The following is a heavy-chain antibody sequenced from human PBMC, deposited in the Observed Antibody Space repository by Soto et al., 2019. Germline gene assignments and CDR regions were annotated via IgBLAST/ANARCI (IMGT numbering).Heavy chain of an antibody. CDR1: GGSISSSSYY. V-gene: IGHV4-39*01. CDR3: ARGGLVVVAATLPVWFDP. CDR2: IYYSGST. Sequence: QLQLQESGPGLVKPSETLSLTCTVSGGSISSSSYYWGWIRQPPGKGLEWIGSIYYSGSTYYNPSLKSRVTISVDTSKNQFSLKLSSVTAADTAVYYCARGGLVVVAATLPVWFDPWGQGTLVTVSS. J-gene: IGHJ5*02. D-gene: IGHD2-15*01.